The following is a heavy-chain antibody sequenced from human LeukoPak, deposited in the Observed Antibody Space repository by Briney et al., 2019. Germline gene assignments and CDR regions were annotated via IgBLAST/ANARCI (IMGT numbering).Heavy chain of an antibody. J-gene: IGHJ3*02. D-gene: IGHD1-26*01. CDR3: ASLVGATRSGAFDI. CDR2: IYYSGST. V-gene: IGHV4-59*01. Sequence: PSETLSLTCTVSGGSISSYYWSWIRQPPGKGLEWIGYIYYSGSTNYNPSLKSRVTMSVDTSKNQFSLKLSSVTAADTAVYYCASLVGATRSGAFDIWGQGTMVTVSS. CDR1: GGSISSYY.